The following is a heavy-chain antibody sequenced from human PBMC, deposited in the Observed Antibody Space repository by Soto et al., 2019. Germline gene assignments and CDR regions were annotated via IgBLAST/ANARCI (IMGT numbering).Heavy chain of an antibody. D-gene: IGHD1-1*01. CDR2: ISAYNGTR. J-gene: IGHJ4*02. V-gene: IGHV1-18*01. CDR1: GYNLMTYG. Sequence: QVQLVQSGAEVKKPGASVKVSCKASGYNLMTYGINWVRQAPGQGLEWMAWISAYNGTRYSAQNFQGRVTMTTDAHTSTAYMELRSLRSDDTAIYFCARGTYKDFWGQGTLVTVSS. CDR3: ARGTYKDF.